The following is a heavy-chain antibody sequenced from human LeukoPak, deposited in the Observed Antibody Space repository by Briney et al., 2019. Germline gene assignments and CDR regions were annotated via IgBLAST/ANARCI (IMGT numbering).Heavy chain of an antibody. J-gene: IGHJ4*02. CDR1: GFTFSSYA. CDR2: ISGSGGST. Sequence: GGSLRLSCAASGFTFSSYAMSWVRQAPGKGPEWVSAISGSGGSTYYADSVKGRFTISRDNSKNTLYLQMNSLRAEDTAVYYCAKGYSGYDFSFDYWGQGTLVTVSS. D-gene: IGHD5-12*01. V-gene: IGHV3-23*01. CDR3: AKGYSGYDFSFDY.